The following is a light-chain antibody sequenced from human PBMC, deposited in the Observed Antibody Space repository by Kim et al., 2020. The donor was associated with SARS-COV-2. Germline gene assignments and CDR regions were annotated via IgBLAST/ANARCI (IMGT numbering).Light chain of an antibody. J-gene: IGLJ3*02. V-gene: IGLV2-14*01. CDR1: SSDVGGYNY. CDR3: RSYTSSSTWV. Sequence: QSALTQPASVSGSPGQSITISCTGTSSDVGGYNYVSWYQQQPGKAPKLMIYDVSKRPSGVSNRFSGSKSGNTASLTISVLQAEDEADYYCRSYTSSSTWVFGGGTQLTVL. CDR2: DVS.